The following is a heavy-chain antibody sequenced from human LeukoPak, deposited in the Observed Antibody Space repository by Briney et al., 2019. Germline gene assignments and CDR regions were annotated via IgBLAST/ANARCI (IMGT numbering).Heavy chain of an antibody. CDR2: MYSGGST. V-gene: IGHV3-66*01. Sequence: GGSLRLSCVASGLTVNRNYMMWVRQAPGGGLEWLSTMYSGGSTFYADSVKGRFIIPRDDSRNTVYLQMNGLRVDDSATYYCARPGSSYWGQGTLLVVSS. CDR3: ARPGSSY. D-gene: IGHD3-10*01. J-gene: IGHJ1*01. CDR1: GLTVNRNY.